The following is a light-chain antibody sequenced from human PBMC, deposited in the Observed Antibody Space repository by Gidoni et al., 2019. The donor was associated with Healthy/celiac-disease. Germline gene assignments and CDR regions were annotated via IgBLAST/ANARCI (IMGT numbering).Light chain of an antibody. J-gene: IGLJ2*01. CDR1: SRDVGGYNY. CDR2: DVS. CDR3: SSYTSSSRRV. Sequence: QSALTQPASVSGSPGQSITISCTGTSRDVGGYNYVSLYQQHPGTAPKLMIYDVSNRPSGASNRFSGSKSGNTASLTISGLQAEDEADYYCSSYTSSSRRVFGGGTKLTVL. V-gene: IGLV2-14*01.